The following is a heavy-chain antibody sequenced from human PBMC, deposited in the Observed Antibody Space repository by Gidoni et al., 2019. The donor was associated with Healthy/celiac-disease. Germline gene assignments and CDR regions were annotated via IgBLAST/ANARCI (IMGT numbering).Heavy chain of an antibody. V-gene: IGHV3-15*01. CDR2: IKSKTDGGTT. D-gene: IGHD2-15*01. Sequence: EVQLVESGGGLVKPGGSLRLSCAASGFTFSNAWMSWVRQAPGKGLEWVGRIKSKTDGGTTDYAAPVKGRFTISRDDSKNTLYLQMNSLKTEDTAVYYCTTLIAYCSGGSCYREGYWGQGTLVTVSS. CDR3: TTLIAYCSGGSCYREGY. CDR1: GFTFSNAW. J-gene: IGHJ4*02.